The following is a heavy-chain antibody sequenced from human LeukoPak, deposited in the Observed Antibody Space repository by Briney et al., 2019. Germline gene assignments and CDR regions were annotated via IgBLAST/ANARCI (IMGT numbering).Heavy chain of an antibody. J-gene: IGHJ6*02. CDR1: GYTFAGYY. CDR3: ARVRIGQQLDKYYYYAMDV. Sequence: GASVKVSCKASGYTFAGYYMHWVRQAPGQGLVWMGWINPNSGGTNYAQKFQGRVTMTRDTSISTVYMELSRLRSDDTAVYYCARVRIGQQLDKYYYYAMDVWGQGTTVTVSS. D-gene: IGHD6-13*01. V-gene: IGHV1-2*02. CDR2: INPNSGGT.